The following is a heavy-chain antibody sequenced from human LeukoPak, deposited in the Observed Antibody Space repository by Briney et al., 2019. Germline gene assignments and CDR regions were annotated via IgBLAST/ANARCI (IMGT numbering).Heavy chain of an antibody. CDR2: INHSGST. J-gene: IGHJ6*03. CDR1: GGSFSGYY. CDR3: ARVGGSGSYYNRYYYYMDV. D-gene: IGHD3-10*01. Sequence: SETLSLTCAVYGGSFSGYYWSWIRQPAGKGLEWIGEINHSGSTNYNPSLKSRVTISVDTSKNQFSLKLSSVTAADTAVYYCARVGGSGSYYNRYYYYMDVWGKGTTVTVSS. V-gene: IGHV4-34*01.